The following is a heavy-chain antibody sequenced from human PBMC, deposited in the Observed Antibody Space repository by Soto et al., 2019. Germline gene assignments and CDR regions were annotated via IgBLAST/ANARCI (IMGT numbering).Heavy chain of an antibody. V-gene: IGHV3-23*01. CDR2: ISGSGGST. CDR3: AKDRIPDIVGATLDY. Sequence: GGSLRLSCAASGFTFSSYAMSWVRQAPGKGLEWVSAISGSGGSTYYADSVKGRFTISRDNSKNTLYLQMNSLRAEDTAVYYCAKDRIPDIVGATLDYWGQGTLVTVSS. CDR1: GFTFSSYA. D-gene: IGHD1-26*01. J-gene: IGHJ4*02.